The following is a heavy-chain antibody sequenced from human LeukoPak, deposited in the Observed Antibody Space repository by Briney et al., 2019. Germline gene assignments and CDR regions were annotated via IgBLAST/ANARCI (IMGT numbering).Heavy chain of an antibody. Sequence: GGSLRLSCEASGFTVSGDYMCWVRQPPGKGLEWVSIIYSDGTTYYVDSVKGRFTISRDNSRSTMYLQMNSLRAEDTAVYYCARDPHYDFWSGYYGIYYYYYYMDVWGKGTTVTVSS. D-gene: IGHD3-3*01. CDR3: ARDPHYDFWSGYYGIYYYYYYMDV. J-gene: IGHJ6*03. CDR1: GFTVSGDY. CDR2: IYSDGTT. V-gene: IGHV3-53*01.